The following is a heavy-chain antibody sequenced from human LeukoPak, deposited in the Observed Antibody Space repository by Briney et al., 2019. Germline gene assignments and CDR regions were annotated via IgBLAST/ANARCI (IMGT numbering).Heavy chain of an antibody. D-gene: IGHD5-24*01. J-gene: IGHJ4*01. CDR3: AKLLRDVTIYDF. CDR1: GFTFSRYW. CDR2: INQDESAK. Sequence: PGGSLRLSCAASGFTFSRYWMSWVRQGPGKGLEWVASINQDESAKRYVDSVKGRFTISRDNTKKSLFLQMNSLRAEDAAFYYCAKLLRDVTIYDFWGHGTLVTVSS. V-gene: IGHV3-7*01.